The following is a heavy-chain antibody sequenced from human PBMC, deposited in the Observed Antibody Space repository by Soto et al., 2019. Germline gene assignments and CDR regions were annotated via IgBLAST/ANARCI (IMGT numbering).Heavy chain of an antibody. V-gene: IGHV6-1*01. CDR3: ARGSWDDVSGHYYMDV. Sequence: PSQTLSLTCDISGDSVSSNSAAWNWIRQTPSRGLEWLGRTYYRSKWYSNYAISVESRVTVNPDTFKNQFSLQLNSVTPEDTAVYYCARGSWDDVSGHYYMDVWGKGTTVTVSS. D-gene: IGHD1-1*01. CDR2: TYYRSKWYS. J-gene: IGHJ6*03. CDR1: GDSVSSNSAA.